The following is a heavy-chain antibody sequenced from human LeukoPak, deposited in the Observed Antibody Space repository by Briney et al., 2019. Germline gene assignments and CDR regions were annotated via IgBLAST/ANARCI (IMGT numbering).Heavy chain of an antibody. CDR2: IDHTGST. CDR1: DDSITIYS. Sequence: PSETLSLTCTVSDDSITIYSWTWIRQPPGKGLEWIGYIDHTGSTNYNPSLNSRVTISRDTSKNHFSLELTSATAADTAVYFCARGRVSSNTWYSTYYYYFYMDVWGKGTTVTVSS. J-gene: IGHJ6*03. CDR3: ARGRVSSNTWYSTYYYYFYMDV. V-gene: IGHV4-59*01. D-gene: IGHD6-13*01.